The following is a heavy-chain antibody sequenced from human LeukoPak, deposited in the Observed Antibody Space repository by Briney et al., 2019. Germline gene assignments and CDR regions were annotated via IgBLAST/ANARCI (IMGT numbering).Heavy chain of an antibody. CDR3: ATKEPSTSGWSY. V-gene: IGHV3-7*01. CDR2: IKEDGSEK. CDR1: GFTFNRDW. Sequence: GGSLRLSCAASGFTFNRDWTAWVRQAPGKGLEWVANIKEDGSEKNYVDSVKGRFTISRDNAENSVYLQMNDLRAEDTGVYYCATKEPSTSGWSYWGQGTLVAVSS. J-gene: IGHJ4*02. D-gene: IGHD6-19*01.